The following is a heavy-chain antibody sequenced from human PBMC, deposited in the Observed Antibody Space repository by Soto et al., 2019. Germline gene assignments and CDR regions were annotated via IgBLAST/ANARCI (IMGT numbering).Heavy chain of an antibody. CDR3: AVPSGSFYLTLNY. V-gene: IGHV3-23*01. CDR1: GFAFNNYD. CDR2: ISGSGGST. J-gene: IGHJ4*02. Sequence: QTGGSLRLSCAASGFAFNNYDMTWVRQAPGKGLEWLSVISGSGGSTYYADSVKGRFTISRDNSEKTIFLQMNSLRAEDTAIYYCAVPSGSFYLTLNYWGQGTLVTVSS. D-gene: IGHD3-10*01.